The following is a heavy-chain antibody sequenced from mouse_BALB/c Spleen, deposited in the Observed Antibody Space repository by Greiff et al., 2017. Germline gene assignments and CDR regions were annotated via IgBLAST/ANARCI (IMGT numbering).Heavy chain of an antibody. Sequence: EVQVVESGGGLVQPGGSRKLSCAASGFTFSSFGMHWVRQAPEKGLEWVAYISSGSSTIYYADTVKGRFTISRDNPKNTLFLQMTSLRSEDTAMYYCARYPYGNYGYFDVWGAGTTVTVSS. CDR3: ARYPYGNYGYFDV. CDR2: ISSGSSTI. J-gene: IGHJ1*01. CDR1: GFTFSSFG. V-gene: IGHV5-17*02. D-gene: IGHD2-10*02.